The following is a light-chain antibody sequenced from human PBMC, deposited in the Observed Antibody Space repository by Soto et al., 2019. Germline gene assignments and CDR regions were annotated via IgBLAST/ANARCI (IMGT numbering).Light chain of an antibody. J-gene: IGLJ2*01. CDR3: SSYTSSSRVV. Sequence: QSALTQPASVPGSPGQSITISCTGTSSDVGGYNYVSWYQQHPGKAPKLMIYEVSNRPSGVSNRFSGSKSGNTASLTISGLQAEDEADYYCSSYTSSSRVVFGGGTKVTVL. CDR1: SSDVGGYNY. V-gene: IGLV2-14*01. CDR2: EVS.